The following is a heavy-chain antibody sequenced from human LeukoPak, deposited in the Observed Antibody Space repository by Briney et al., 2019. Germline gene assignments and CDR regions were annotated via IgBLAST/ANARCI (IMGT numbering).Heavy chain of an antibody. CDR3: ARGGGYHSDY. V-gene: IGHV4-59*01. Sequence: SETLSLTCTVSGVSISSYYWNWIRQPPGKGLEWIGYIYYSGSTNYNPSLKSRVTISVDTSKNQFSLKLSSVTAADTAVYYCARGGGYHSDYWGQGTLVTVS. CDR1: GVSISSYY. CDR2: IYYSGST. D-gene: IGHD3-22*01. J-gene: IGHJ4*02.